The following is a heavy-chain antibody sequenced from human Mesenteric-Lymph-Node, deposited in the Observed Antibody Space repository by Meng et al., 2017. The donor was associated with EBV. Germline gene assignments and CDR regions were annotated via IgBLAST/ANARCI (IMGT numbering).Heavy chain of an antibody. Sequence: MRLRGLVGRSVKPWGSLILSCVATGFTFSRYWIHWARQDSRKGLVCVSGISTNGSTTNFEDSVKGPFNISRDNAKNTLYLQMNSLRAEDTAAYYCVNLYDSMVYWGQGALVTVSS. CDR1: GFTFSRYW. CDR2: ISTNGSTT. J-gene: IGHJ4*02. CDR3: VNLYDSMVY. V-gene: IGHV3-74*01. D-gene: IGHD3-22*01.